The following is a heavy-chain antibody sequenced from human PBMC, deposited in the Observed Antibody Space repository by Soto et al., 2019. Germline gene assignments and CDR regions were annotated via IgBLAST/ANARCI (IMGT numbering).Heavy chain of an antibody. Sequence: ESGGGVVQPGRSLRLSCAASGFTFSSFVMHWVRQAPGKGLEWVSLIWYDGSKKSYGDSVKGRFTISRDNSRNTVYLQMTSLRADDTAVYYCARDASYYSLWSGYYPSRNGMDVWGQGTTVTVSS. CDR3: ARDASYYSLWSGYYPSRNGMDV. CDR1: GFTFSSFV. D-gene: IGHD3-3*01. J-gene: IGHJ6*02. V-gene: IGHV3-33*01. CDR2: IWYDGSKK.